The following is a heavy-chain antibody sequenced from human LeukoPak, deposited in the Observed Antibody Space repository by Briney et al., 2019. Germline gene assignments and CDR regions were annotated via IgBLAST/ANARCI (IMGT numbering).Heavy chain of an antibody. CDR3: ARDAGGYDFWSGYSTYYYYGMDV. J-gene: IGHJ6*02. CDR2: INPSGGST. D-gene: IGHD3-3*01. V-gene: IGHV1-46*01. CDR1: GYTFTSYY. Sequence: ASVKVSCKASGYTFTSYYMHWVRQAPGQGLERMGIINPSGGSTSYAQKFQGRVTMTRDTSTSTVYMELSSLRSEDTAVYYCARDAGGYDFWSGYSTYYYYGMDVWGQGTTVTVSS.